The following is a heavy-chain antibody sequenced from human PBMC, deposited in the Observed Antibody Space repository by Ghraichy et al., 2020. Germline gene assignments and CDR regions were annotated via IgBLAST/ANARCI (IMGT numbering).Heavy chain of an antibody. D-gene: IGHD3-22*01. J-gene: IGHJ3*02. Sequence: GGSLRLSCAASGFTFSSYAMSWVRQAPGKGLEWVSAISGSGGSTYYADSVKGRFTISRDNSKNTLYLQMNSLRAEDTAVYYCAKDANYDSSGYYYLYAFDIWGQGTMVTVSS. CDR2: ISGSGGST. CDR1: GFTFSSYA. V-gene: IGHV3-23*01. CDR3: AKDANYDSSGYYYLYAFDI.